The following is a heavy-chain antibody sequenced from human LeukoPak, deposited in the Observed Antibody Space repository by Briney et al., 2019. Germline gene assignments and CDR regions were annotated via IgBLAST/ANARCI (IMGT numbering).Heavy chain of an antibody. CDR3: ALASISGLQYDY. D-gene: IGHD5-12*01. CDR1: GCTFSSFA. V-gene: IGHV3-23*01. Sequence: GGSLRLSCAASGCTFSSFAMSWVRQAPGKGLEWVSSISVSGGSTYYPDSVKGRFTISRDNSKNTVYLQMNSLRAEDTAVYYCALASISGLQYDYWGQGTLVTVSS. J-gene: IGHJ4*02. CDR2: ISVSGGST.